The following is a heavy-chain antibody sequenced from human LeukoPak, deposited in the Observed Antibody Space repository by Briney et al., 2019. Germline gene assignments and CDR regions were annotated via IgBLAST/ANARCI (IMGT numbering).Heavy chain of an antibody. D-gene: IGHD1-26*01. Sequence: GGSLRISCAASGFTFSTYWMSWVRQAPGKGLEWVANIKYDGSEKNYVESVKGRFIISRDNVENSLDLQMNSLRAEDTAVYYCARRGGSYFDSWGQGIRVTVSS. CDR1: GFTFSTYW. CDR2: IKYDGSEK. J-gene: IGHJ4*02. V-gene: IGHV3-7*05. CDR3: ARRGGSYFDS.